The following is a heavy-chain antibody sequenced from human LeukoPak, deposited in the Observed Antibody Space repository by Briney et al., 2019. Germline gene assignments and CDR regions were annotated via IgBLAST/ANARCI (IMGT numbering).Heavy chain of an antibody. D-gene: IGHD3-3*01. V-gene: IGHV4-39*01. CDR1: GGFISSSSYY. CDR3: ASRPVLRFLEWLLPFDY. CDR2: IYYSGST. J-gene: IGHJ4*02. Sequence: PSETLSLTCTVSGGFISSSSYYWGWIRQPPGKGLEWIGSIYYSGSTYYNPSLKSRVTISVDTSKNQFSLKLSSVTAADTAVYYCASRPVLRFLEWLLPFDYWGQGTLVTVSS.